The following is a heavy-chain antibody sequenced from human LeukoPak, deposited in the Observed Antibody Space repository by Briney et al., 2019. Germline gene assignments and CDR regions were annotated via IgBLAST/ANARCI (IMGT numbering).Heavy chain of an antibody. CDR1: GHTFTTYY. CDR3: AKETPNTGWFDP. D-gene: IGHD1-14*01. V-gene: IGHV1-46*01. J-gene: IGHJ5*02. CDR2: INPNGDGT. Sequence: ASVKVSCKASGHTFTTYYVHLVRQAPGQGLEWMGVINPNGDGTNYPQRFQGRVTLTRDTSTSTVYMELSSLRSEDTAIYYCAKETPNTGWFDPWGQGTLVTVSS.